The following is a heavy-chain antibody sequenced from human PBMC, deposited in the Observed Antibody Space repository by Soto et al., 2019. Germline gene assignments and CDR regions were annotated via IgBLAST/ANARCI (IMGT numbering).Heavy chain of an antibody. Sequence: QVQLVESGGGVVQPGRSLRLSCAASGFTFSSYAMHWVRQAPGKGLEWVAVISYDGSNKYYADSVKGRFTISRDNSKNTLYLQMNSLRAEDTAVYYCAKSGIFGVPQGGYVDYWGQGTLVTVSS. CDR3: AKSGIFGVPQGGYVDY. CDR2: ISYDGSNK. J-gene: IGHJ4*02. CDR1: GFTFSSYA. D-gene: IGHD3-3*01. V-gene: IGHV3-30-3*02.